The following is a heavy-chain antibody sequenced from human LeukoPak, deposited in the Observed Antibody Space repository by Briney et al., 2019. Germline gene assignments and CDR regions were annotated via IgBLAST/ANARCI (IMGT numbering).Heavy chain of an antibody. CDR2: INPSGGST. V-gene: IGHV1-46*01. D-gene: IGHD5-24*01. J-gene: IGHJ4*02. CDR3: ARDLGYNHSLYYFDY. CDR1: VYTFTSYY. Sequence: ASVKVSCKASVYTFTSYYMHWVRQAPGQGLEWMGIINPSGGSTSYAQKFQGRVTMTRDTSTSTVYMELSSLRSEDTAVYYCARDLGYNHSLYYFDYWDQGTLVTVSS.